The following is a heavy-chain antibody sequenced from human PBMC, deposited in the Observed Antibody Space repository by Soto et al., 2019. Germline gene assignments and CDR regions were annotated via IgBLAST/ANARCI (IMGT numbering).Heavy chain of an antibody. CDR1: GGSVSSGNYY. D-gene: IGHD3-22*01. CDR2: IYFRGTT. Sequence: SETLSLTCTVSGGSVSSGNYYWSWIRQPPGKGLEWIGYIYFRGTTNYNPSLKSRVTMSADTSKNQFSLKLNSVTAADTAVYYCARMNYYDTSGYPFDYWGQGMMVTVSS. CDR3: ARMNYYDTSGYPFDY. J-gene: IGHJ4*02. V-gene: IGHV4-61*01.